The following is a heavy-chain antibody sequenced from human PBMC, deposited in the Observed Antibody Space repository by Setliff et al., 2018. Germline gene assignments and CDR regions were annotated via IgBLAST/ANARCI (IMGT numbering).Heavy chain of an antibody. CDR2: INYSGST. D-gene: IGHD6-13*01. J-gene: IGHJ4*02. CDR1: GGSISSHY. V-gene: IGHV4-59*11. Sequence: PSETLSLTCTVSGGSISSHYWSWIRQPPGKGLEWVGSINYSGSTYYNPSLKSRVTISVDKSKNQFSLKLSSVTAADTAVYYCARGLAAAGTRYFDYWGQGTLVTVSS. CDR3: ARGLAAAGTRYFDY.